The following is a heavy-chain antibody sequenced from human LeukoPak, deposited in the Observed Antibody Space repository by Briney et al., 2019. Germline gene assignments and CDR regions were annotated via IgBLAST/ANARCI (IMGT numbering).Heavy chain of an antibody. V-gene: IGHV3-20*04. CDR1: GFTFDDYA. CDR3: ARGSVQLWLRDTYYYMDV. J-gene: IGHJ6*03. D-gene: IGHD5-18*01. CDR2: INWNGRIT. Sequence: GGSLRLSCVASGFTFDDYAMNWVRQVPGRGLEWVSGINWNGRITEYADSVKDRFTISRQNTKNSLYLYMNNLGGEDTALYFCARGSVQLWLRDTYYYMDVWGKGTTVAVSS.